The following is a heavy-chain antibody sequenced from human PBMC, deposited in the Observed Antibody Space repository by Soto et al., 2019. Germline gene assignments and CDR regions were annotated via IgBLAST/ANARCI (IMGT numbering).Heavy chain of an antibody. J-gene: IGHJ4*02. CDR2: IYYSGST. CDR1: GGSISSSSYY. CDR3: ARTDIAVAGIDC. Sequence: QLQLQESGPGLVKPSETLSLTCTVSGGSISSSSYYWGWIRQPPGKGLEWIGSIYYSGSTYYNPSLKSRVTISVDTSKNQFSLKVSSVTAADTAVYYCARTDIAVAGIDCWGQGTLVTVSS. V-gene: IGHV4-39*01. D-gene: IGHD6-19*01.